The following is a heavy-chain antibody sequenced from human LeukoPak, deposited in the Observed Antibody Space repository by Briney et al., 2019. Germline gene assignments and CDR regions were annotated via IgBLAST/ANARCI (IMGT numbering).Heavy chain of an antibody. J-gene: IGHJ3*02. Sequence: SETLSLTCTVSGGSISSYYWSWIRQPAGKGLEWTGRIHTSGSTNYNPSLKSRVTISVDTSKNQFSLKLSSVTAADTAVYYCARTTIQLWLLGRAFDIWGQGTMVTVSS. V-gene: IGHV4-4*07. CDR2: IHTSGST. CDR3: ARTTIQLWLLGRAFDI. CDR1: GGSISSYY. D-gene: IGHD5-18*01.